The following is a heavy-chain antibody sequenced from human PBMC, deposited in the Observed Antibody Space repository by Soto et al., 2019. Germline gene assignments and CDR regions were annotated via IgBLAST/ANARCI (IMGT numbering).Heavy chain of an antibody. CDR3: ARDRSADRFVQYFQH. CDR1: GFIFTSYS. V-gene: IGHV3-21*01. D-gene: IGHD6-19*01. Sequence: EVQLVESGGGLVQRGGSLRLSCAASGFIFTSYSMVWVRQAPGKGLEWVSSISSRSDSIYYAGSVKGRFTISRDNAQNSLYLQMNSLTSEDTAVYYCARDRSADRFVQYFQHWGPGTLVTVSS. CDR2: ISSRSDSI. J-gene: IGHJ1*01.